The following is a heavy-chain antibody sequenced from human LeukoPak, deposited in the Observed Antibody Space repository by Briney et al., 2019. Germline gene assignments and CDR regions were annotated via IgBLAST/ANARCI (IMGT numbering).Heavy chain of an antibody. J-gene: IGHJ4*02. CDR2: INPNNGVS. CDR1: GHTLSDHY. CDR3: ATETFDC. Sequence: ASVKVSCKASGHTLSDHYIHWVRQAPGQGLEWMGWINPNNGVSDYAQKFQGRVTMTRDTSTSTAFMDLSSLRSDDTAVYYCATETFDCWGQGTLVTVS. V-gene: IGHV1-2*02.